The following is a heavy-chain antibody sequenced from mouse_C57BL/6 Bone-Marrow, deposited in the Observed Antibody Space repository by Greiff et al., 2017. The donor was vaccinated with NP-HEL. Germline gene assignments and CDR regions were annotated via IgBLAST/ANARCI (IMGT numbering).Heavy chain of an antibody. CDR1: GYTFTSYW. Sequence: QVQLQQPGAELVKPGASVKLSCKASGYTFTSYWMQWVKQRPGQGLEWIGEIYPSDSYTNYNQKFKGKATLTADTSSSTAYMQLSSLTSDDSAVYYCARDCSNYGLDYYAMDYWGQGTSVTVSS. V-gene: IGHV1-50*01. D-gene: IGHD2-5*01. CDR3: ARDCSNYGLDYYAMDY. CDR2: IYPSDSYT. J-gene: IGHJ4*01.